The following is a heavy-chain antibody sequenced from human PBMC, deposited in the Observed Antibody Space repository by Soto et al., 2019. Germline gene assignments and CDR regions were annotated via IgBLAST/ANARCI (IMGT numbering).Heavy chain of an antibody. CDR2: INHSGST. J-gene: IGHJ6*02. CDR3: ASEGGGYYGMDV. V-gene: IGHV4-34*01. D-gene: IGHD3-10*01. Sequence: SETLSLTCAVYGGSFSGYYWSWLSQHPGKGLEWIGEINHSGSTNYNPSLKSRVTISVDTSKNQFSLKLSSVTAADTAVYYCASEGGGYYGMDVWGQGTTVTVSS. CDR1: GGSFSGYY.